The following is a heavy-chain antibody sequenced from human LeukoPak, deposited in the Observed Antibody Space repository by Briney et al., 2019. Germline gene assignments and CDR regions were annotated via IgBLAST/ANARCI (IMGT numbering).Heavy chain of an antibody. CDR1: GYSFTSYW. V-gene: IGHV5-51*01. CDR2: IYPGDSDT. D-gene: IGHD2-2*01. J-gene: IGHJ6*03. CDR3: ARLARYCSSTSCYYNYMDV. Sequence: PGESLKISCKGSGYSFTSYWIGWVRQMPGKGLEWMGIIYPGDSDTRYSPSFQGQVTISADKSISTAYLQWSSLKASDTAMYYCARLARYCSSTSCYYNYMDVWGKGTTVTVSS.